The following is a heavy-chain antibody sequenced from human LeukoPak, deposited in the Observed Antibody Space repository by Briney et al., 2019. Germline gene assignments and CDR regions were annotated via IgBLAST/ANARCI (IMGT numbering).Heavy chain of an antibody. CDR2: ISYDGSNK. V-gene: IGHV3-30*03. CDR3: AGSYYKNNWFDP. D-gene: IGHD3-10*01. Sequence: GGSPRLSCAASGFTFSSYGMHWVRQAPGKGLEWVAVISYDGSNKYYADSVKGRFTISRDNSKNTLYLQMNSLRAEDTAVYYCAGSYYKNNWFDPWGQGTLVTVSS. J-gene: IGHJ5*02. CDR1: GFTFSSYG.